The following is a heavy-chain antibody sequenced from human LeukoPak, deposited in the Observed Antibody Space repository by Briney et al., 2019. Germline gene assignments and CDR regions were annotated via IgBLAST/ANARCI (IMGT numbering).Heavy chain of an antibody. V-gene: IGHV3-74*01. CDR3: ARAPAEIGGYYPEYFRH. J-gene: IGHJ1*01. CDR2: IKSDGST. CDR1: GFTFSRYW. Sequence: GGSLRLSCAASGFTFSRYWMHWVRKAPGKGLVWVSRIKSDGSTNYADSVKGRFTISRDNAKNTVSLQMNSLRAEDTGVYYCARAPAEIGGYYPEYFRHWGQGTLVTVSS. D-gene: IGHD3-22*01.